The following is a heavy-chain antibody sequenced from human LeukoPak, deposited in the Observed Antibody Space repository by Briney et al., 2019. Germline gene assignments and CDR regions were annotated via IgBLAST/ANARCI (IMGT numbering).Heavy chain of an antibody. V-gene: IGHV3-13*01. CDR3: ARGRYGYCSGGSCYKNFDY. D-gene: IGHD2-15*01. CDR2: IGTAGDT. CDR1: GFTFSSYD. Sequence: PGGSLRLSCAASGFTFSSYDMHWVRQATGKGLEWVSAIGTAGDTYYPGSVKGRFTISRENAKNSFYLQMNSLRAGDTAVYYCARGRYGYCSGGSCYKNFDYWGQGTLVTVSS. J-gene: IGHJ4*02.